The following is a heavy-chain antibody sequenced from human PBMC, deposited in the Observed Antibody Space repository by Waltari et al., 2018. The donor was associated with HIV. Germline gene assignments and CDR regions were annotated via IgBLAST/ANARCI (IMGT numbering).Heavy chain of an antibody. D-gene: IGHD4-17*01. CDR3: ARLRGLRDY. V-gene: IGHV3-7*01. CDR1: GFNFGNFW. J-gene: IGHJ1*01. Sequence: DVQLEESGGGLVQPGGSLRLSCEASGFNFGNFWMTWVRQAPGKGRQFVANIKPDGTEKYYDDSVRGRFNISRDNAKNSLSLQMNNWTVEDTALYYCARLRGLRDYWGQGTLVTVSS. CDR2: IKPDGTEK.